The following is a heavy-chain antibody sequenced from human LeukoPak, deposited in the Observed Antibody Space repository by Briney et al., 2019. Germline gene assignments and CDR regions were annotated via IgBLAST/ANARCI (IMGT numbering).Heavy chain of an antibody. V-gene: IGHV4-31*03. CDR2: IYYSGST. J-gene: IGHJ4*02. D-gene: IGHD6-19*01. CDR3: AREGGLAVAGPVDY. Sequence: PSQTLSLTCTVSGGSISSGGYYWRWIRQHPGKGLEWIGYIYYSGSTYYNPSLKSRVTISVDTSKNQFSLKLSSVTAADTAVYYCAREGGLAVAGPVDYWGQGTLVTVSS. CDR1: GGSISSGGYY.